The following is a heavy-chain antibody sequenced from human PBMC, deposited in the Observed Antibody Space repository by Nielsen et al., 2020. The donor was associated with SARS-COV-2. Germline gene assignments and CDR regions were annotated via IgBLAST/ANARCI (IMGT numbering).Heavy chain of an antibody. Sequence: GESLKISCAASGFTFSSYGMHWVRQAPGKGLVWVSRINSDGSSTSYADSVKGRFTISRDNSKNSLYLQMNSLRAEDTALYYCAKAPGYSSGWYYFDYWGQGTLVTVSS. D-gene: IGHD6-19*01. V-gene: IGHV3-74*01. CDR1: GFTFSSYG. J-gene: IGHJ4*02. CDR2: INSDGSST. CDR3: AKAPGYSSGWYYFDY.